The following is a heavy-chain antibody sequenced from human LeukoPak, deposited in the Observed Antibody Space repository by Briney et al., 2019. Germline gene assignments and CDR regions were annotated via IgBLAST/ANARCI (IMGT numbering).Heavy chain of an antibody. D-gene: IGHD3-10*01. CDR3: ARGEVRGAVNY. Sequence: PSETLPLTCTVSGGSISSYYWSWIRQPPGKGLEWIGYIYYSGSTNYNPSLKSRVTISVDTSKNQFSLKLSSVTAADTAVYYCARGEVRGAVNYWGQGTLVTVSS. J-gene: IGHJ4*02. CDR1: GGSISSYY. CDR2: IYYSGST. V-gene: IGHV4-59*01.